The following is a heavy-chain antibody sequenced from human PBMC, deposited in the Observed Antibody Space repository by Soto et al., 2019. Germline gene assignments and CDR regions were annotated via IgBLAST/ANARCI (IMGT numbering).Heavy chain of an antibody. V-gene: IGHV3-9*01. CDR2: ISWNSGSI. D-gene: IGHD6-13*01. J-gene: IGHJ3*02. CDR3: AKDFSSRQQDAFDI. CDR1: GFTFDDYA. Sequence: GGSLRLSCAASGFTFDDYAMHWVRQAPGKGLEWVSGISWNSGSIGYADSVKGRFTISRDNAKNSLYLQMNSLRAEDTALYYCAKDFSSRQQDAFDIWGQGTMVTVSS.